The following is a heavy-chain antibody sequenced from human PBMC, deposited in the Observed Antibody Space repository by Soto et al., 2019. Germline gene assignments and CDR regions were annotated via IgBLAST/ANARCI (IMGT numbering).Heavy chain of an antibody. D-gene: IGHD2-15*01. Sequence: ASVKVSCKASGYIFTSTWMHWVRQATGQGLEWMGWMNPNSGNTGYAQKFQGRVTMTRNTSISTAYMELSSLRSEDTAVYYCARDLGGWPDYWGQGTLVTVSS. CDR2: MNPNSGNT. V-gene: IGHV1-8*01. J-gene: IGHJ4*02. CDR1: GYIFTSTW. CDR3: ARDLGGWPDY.